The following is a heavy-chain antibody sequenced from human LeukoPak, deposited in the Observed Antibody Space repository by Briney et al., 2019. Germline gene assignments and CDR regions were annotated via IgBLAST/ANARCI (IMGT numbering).Heavy chain of an antibody. CDR3: ARGKRGVNYYGSGSYQIHFDY. D-gene: IGHD3-10*01. Sequence: ASVKVSCKASGYTFTSYDINWVRQATGQGLEWMGWMNPNSGNTGYAQKFQGRVTITRSTSISTAYMELSSLRSEDTAVYYCARGKRGVNYYGSGSYQIHFDYWGQGTLVTVSS. CDR2: MNPNSGNT. J-gene: IGHJ4*02. V-gene: IGHV1-8*03. CDR1: GYTFTSYD.